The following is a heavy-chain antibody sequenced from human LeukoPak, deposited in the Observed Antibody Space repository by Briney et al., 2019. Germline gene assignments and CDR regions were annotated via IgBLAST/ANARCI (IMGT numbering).Heavy chain of an antibody. CDR2: ISSSSSTI. J-gene: IGHJ4*02. CDR1: GFTFSSYS. CDR3: AKGCWPYYYDSSGYLEY. Sequence: GGSLRLSCAASGFTFSSYSMNWVRQAPGKGLEWVSYISSSSSTIYYADSVKGRFTISRDNSKNTLYLQMNSLRAEDTAVYYCAKGCWPYYYDSSGYLEYWGQGTLVTVSS. D-gene: IGHD3-22*01. V-gene: IGHV3-48*01.